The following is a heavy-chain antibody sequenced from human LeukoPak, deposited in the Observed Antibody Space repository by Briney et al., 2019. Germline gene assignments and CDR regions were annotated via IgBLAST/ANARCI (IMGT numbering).Heavy chain of an antibody. D-gene: IGHD3-22*01. CDR2: ISGSGGST. J-gene: IGHJ4*02. V-gene: IGHV3-23*01. Sequence: GGSLRLSCAASGFTLSSYAMSWVRQAPGKGLEWVSAISGSGGSTYYADSVKGRFTISRDNSKNTLYLQMNSLRAEDTAVYYCAKDRRVVITGYTFDYWGQGTLVTVSS. CDR1: GFTLSSYA. CDR3: AKDRRVVITGYTFDY.